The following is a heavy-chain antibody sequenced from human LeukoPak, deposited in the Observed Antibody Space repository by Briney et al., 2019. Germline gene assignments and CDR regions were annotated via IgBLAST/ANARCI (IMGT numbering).Heavy chain of an antibody. V-gene: IGHV4-34*01. D-gene: IGHD2-21*02. CDR2: INHSGST. Sequence: SETLSLTCAVYGGSFSGYYWSWIRQPPGEGLEWIGEINHSGSTNYNPSLKSRVTISVDTSENQFSLKLSSVTAADTAVYYCARDDSQAAFDIWGQGTMVTVSS. CDR1: GGSFSGYY. CDR3: ARDDSQAAFDI. J-gene: IGHJ3*02.